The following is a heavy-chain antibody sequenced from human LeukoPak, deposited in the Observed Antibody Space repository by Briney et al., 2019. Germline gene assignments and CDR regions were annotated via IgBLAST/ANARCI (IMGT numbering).Heavy chain of an antibody. D-gene: IGHD3-22*01. CDR1: GGSISSSSYY. CDR2: IYYSGST. V-gene: IGHV4-39*01. J-gene: IGHJ4*02. Sequence: SETLSLTCTVSGGSISSSSYYWGWIRQPPGKGLEWIGSIYYSGSTYYNPSLKSRVTISVDTSKNRFSLKLSSVTAADTAVYYCARQATGYYDSSGYHDYWGQGTPVTVSS. CDR3: ARQATGYYDSSGYHDY.